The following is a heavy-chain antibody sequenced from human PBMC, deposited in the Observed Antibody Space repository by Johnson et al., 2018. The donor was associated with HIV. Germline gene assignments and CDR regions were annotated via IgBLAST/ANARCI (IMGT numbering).Heavy chain of an antibody. V-gene: IGHV3-66*01. CDR3: ARDGESQQLPLGDAFDV. J-gene: IGHJ3*01. Sequence: VPLVESGGGLVQPGGSLRLSCGSSGFSVRNNYMNWVRQAPGKGLEWVSVIYSGGSTYYADSVRGRFTIPRDNSRNTLYLQMSSLRAEDTAMYYCARDGESQQLPLGDAFDVWGQGTMVTVSS. CDR2: IYSGGST. CDR1: GFSVRNNY. D-gene: IGHD6-13*01.